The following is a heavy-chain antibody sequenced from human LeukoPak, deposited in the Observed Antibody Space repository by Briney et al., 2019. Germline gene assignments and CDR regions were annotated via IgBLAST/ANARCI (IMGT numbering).Heavy chain of an antibody. V-gene: IGHV3-30-3*01. CDR3: ARVQDDYGDYPED. Sequence: GGSLRPSCAASGFTFSSYAMHWVRQAPCKELEWVAVISYDGSNKYYADSVKGRFTISRDNSKNTLYLQMNSLRAEDTAVYYCARVQDDYGDYPEDWGQGTLVTVSS. CDR2: ISYDGSNK. CDR1: GFTFSSYA. D-gene: IGHD4-17*01. J-gene: IGHJ4*02.